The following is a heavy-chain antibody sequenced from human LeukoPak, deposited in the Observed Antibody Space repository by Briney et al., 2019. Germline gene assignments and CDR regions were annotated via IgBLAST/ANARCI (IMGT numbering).Heavy chain of an antibody. CDR3: AREGWDLNALDI. CDR1: GFTFSNYY. Sequence: GGSLRLSCAASGFTFSNYYMSWIRQAPGKGLVWVSYISSRSSNKEYADSVKGRFTISRDNSKNSLFLQMDSLRAEDSAIYYCAREGWDLNALDIWGQGTMVTVSP. V-gene: IGHV3-11*04. J-gene: IGHJ3*02. CDR2: ISSRSSNK. D-gene: IGHD1-26*01.